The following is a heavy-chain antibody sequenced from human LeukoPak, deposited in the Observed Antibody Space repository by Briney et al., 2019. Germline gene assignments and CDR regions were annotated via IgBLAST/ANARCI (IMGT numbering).Heavy chain of an antibody. CDR1: GYTFTSYY. J-gene: IGHJ5*02. V-gene: IGHV1-46*01. D-gene: IGHD6-19*01. CDR2: VNPSGGST. CDR3: ARDRLGVSITTSSGWYSHYNWFDP. Sequence: ASVKVSCKASGYTFTSYYMHWVRQAPGQGLEWMGIVNPSGGSTSYAQKFQGRVTMTRDTSTNTVYMELSSLRSEDTAVYYCARDRLGVSITTSSGWYSHYNWFDPWGQGTLVTVSS.